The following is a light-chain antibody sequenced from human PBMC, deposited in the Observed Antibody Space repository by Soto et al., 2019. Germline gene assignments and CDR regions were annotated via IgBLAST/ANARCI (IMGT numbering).Light chain of an antibody. CDR1: QSVSNSY. CDR2: GAS. CDR3: QQYNNWPRT. J-gene: IGKJ5*01. Sequence: EIVLTQSPGTLSLSPGERATLSCRASQSVSNSYLAWYQQKPGQAPRLLIYGASSRATGIPDRFSGSGSGTEFTLTISSLQSEDFAVYYCQQYNNWPRTFGQGTRLEIK. V-gene: IGKV3-20*01.